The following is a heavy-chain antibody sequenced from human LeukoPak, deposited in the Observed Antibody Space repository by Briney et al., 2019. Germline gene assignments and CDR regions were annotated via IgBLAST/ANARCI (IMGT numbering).Heavy chain of an antibody. V-gene: IGHV3-23*01. CDR2: ISGSDGST. CDR1: GFTFSNYA. D-gene: IGHD3-22*01. J-gene: IGHJ4*02. CDR3: AKGHRTSTYYYDSSGYYLDY. Sequence: QPGGSLRLSCAASGFTFSNYAMSWVRQAPGKGLQWVSAISGSDGSTNFADSVRGRFTISRDNSKNTLYLQMNSLRAEDTAVYYCAKGHRTSTYYYDSSGYYLDYWGQGTLVTVSS.